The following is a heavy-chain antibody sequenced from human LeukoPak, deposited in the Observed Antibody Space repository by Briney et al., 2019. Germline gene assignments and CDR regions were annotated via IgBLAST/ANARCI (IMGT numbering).Heavy chain of an antibody. V-gene: IGHV1-46*01. CDR3: ARGAFGIAAAGDDGFDI. J-gene: IGHJ3*02. D-gene: IGHD6-13*01. CDR1: GYTFTSYY. Sequence: ASVKVSCKASGYTFTSYYMHWVRQAPGQGLEWMGVINPSGGSTSYAQKFQGRVTMTRDTSTTTVYMELSSLRSEDTAVYYCARGAFGIAAAGDDGFDIWGQGTMVTVSS. CDR2: INPSGGST.